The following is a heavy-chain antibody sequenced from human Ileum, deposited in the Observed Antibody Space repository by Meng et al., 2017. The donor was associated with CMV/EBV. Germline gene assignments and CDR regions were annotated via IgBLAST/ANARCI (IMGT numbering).Heavy chain of an antibody. J-gene: IGHJ4*02. CDR3: ARVKYSSSALSY. Sequence: GGSLRLSCAASGFTFSSYWMHWVRQAPGKGLVWVSSINSDGSSTSYADSVKGRFTISRDNAKNTLYLQMNSLRAEDTAVYYCARVKYSSSALSYWGQGTLVTVSS. CDR1: GFTFSSYW. CDR2: INSDGSST. D-gene: IGHD6-13*01. V-gene: IGHV3-74*01.